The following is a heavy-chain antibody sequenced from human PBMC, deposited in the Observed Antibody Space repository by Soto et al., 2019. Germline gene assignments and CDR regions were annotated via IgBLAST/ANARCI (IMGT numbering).Heavy chain of an antibody. CDR1: GDSFTNSW. CDR2: IYPGDSDT. V-gene: IGHV5-51*01. CDR3: AILDRATNHAGFDS. D-gene: IGHD2-8*01. J-gene: IGHJ4*02. Sequence: GESLKISCKGSGDSFTNSWIGWARQMPGKGLEWMGIIYPGDSDTKYSPSFRGQVTISADKSIRTAYLQWSSLKASDTAMYYCAILDRATNHAGFDSWGQGTLVTVSS.